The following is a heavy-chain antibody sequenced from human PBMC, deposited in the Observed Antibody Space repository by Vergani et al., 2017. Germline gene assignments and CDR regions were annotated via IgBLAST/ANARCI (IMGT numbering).Heavy chain of an antibody. CDR3: ARRRGRITISRVLGATYNWFDP. Sequence: QVQLVQSGAEVKKPGASVKVSCKASGYTFTGYYMHWVRQAPGQGLEWMGWINPNSGGTNYAQKFQGRVTMTRDTSISTAYMELSRLRSDDTAVYYCARRRGRITISRVLGATYNWFDPWGQGTLVTVSS. J-gene: IGHJ5*02. CDR2: INPNSGGT. D-gene: IGHD3-3*01. V-gene: IGHV1-2*02. CDR1: GYTFTGYY.